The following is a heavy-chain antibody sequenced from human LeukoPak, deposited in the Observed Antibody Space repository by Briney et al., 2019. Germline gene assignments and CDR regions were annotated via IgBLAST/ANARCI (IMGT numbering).Heavy chain of an antibody. CDR2: ISYDGSNK. CDR1: GFTFSNYA. J-gene: IGHJ4*02. Sequence: GGSLRLSCAASGFTFSNYAMHWVRQAPGKGLEWVAVISYDGSNKYYADSVKGRFTISRDNSKNTLYLQMNSLRAEDTAVYYCARDLPRGYSYGSLDYWGQGTLVTVSS. D-gene: IGHD5-18*01. V-gene: IGHV3-30-3*01. CDR3: ARDLPRGYSYGSLDY.